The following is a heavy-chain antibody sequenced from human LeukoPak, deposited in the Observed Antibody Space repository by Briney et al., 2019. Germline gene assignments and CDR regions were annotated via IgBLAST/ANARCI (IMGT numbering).Heavy chain of an antibody. CDR2: ISGSSSHI. D-gene: IGHD2-15*01. Sequence: GGSLRLSCAASGFTFSSYSMNWVRQAPGKGLEWVSSISGSSSHIYYADSVKGRFTISRDNAKNSLYLQMNSLRAEDTAVYYCARGSSAVVSWGQGILVTVSS. J-gene: IGHJ4*02. CDR3: ARGSSAVVS. CDR1: GFTFSSYS. V-gene: IGHV3-21*01.